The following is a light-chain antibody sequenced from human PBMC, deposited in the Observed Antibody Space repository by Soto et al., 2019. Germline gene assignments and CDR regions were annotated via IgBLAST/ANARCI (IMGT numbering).Light chain of an antibody. CDR3: QQYYATPWT. CDR2: WAS. CDR1: QSVLYSSNNKSY. V-gene: IGKV4-1*01. Sequence: DILLTQPPDSLAVSLGERATINCKSSQSVLYSSNNKSYLAWYQQKPGHPPKLLIYWASTRESGVPDRFSGSESGTDVTLTICSLQAEDVAVYYCQQYYATPWTFGQGTKVDIK. J-gene: IGKJ1*01.